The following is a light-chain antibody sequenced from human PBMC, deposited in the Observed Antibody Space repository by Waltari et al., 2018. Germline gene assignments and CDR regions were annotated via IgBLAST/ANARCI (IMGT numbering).Light chain of an antibody. CDR3: QQYNSYPYT. V-gene: IGKV1-5*03. J-gene: IGKJ2*01. CDR2: KAS. CDR1: QSISSW. Sequence: ITCRASQSISSWLAWYQQKPGKAPKLLIYKASSLESGVPSRFSGSGSGTEFTLTISSLQPDDFATYYCQQYNSYPYTFGQGTKLEIK.